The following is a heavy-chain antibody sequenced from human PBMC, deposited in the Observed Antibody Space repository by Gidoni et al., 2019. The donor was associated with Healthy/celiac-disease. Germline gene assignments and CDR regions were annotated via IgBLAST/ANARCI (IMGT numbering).Heavy chain of an antibody. CDR1: GFSLSTSGVG. Sequence: QITLKESGPTLVKPTQPLTLTCTFSGFSLSTSGVGVCWIRQPPGKSLECLALIYWDDDKRYSPSLKSRLNITKETSKNQVVLTMTNMDPVDTATYYCANRTASSSWYESSLDIWGQGTMVTVSS. J-gene: IGHJ3*02. V-gene: IGHV2-5*02. CDR3: ANRTASSSWYESSLDI. D-gene: IGHD6-13*01. CDR2: IYWDDDK.